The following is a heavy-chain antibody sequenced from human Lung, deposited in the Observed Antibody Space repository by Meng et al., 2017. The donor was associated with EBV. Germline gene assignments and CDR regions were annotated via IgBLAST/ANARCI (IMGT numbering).Heavy chain of an antibody. Sequence: EVQLVESGGGLVKPGGSLRLSCAASGFTFSSHSMDWVRQAPGRGLEWGSSITRSSGYVFYADSVRGRFTISRDNAKNSLFLQMNSLRAEDTAVYFCARPPTGGGDYDYWYFDLWGRGTLVTVSS. J-gene: IGHJ2*01. CDR3: ARPPTGGGDYDYWYFDL. CDR1: GFTFSSHS. CDR2: ITRSSGYV. V-gene: IGHV3-21*01. D-gene: IGHD4-17*01.